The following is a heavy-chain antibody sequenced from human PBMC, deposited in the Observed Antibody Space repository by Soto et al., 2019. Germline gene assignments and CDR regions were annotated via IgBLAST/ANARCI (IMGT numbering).Heavy chain of an antibody. J-gene: IGHJ4*02. V-gene: IGHV3-23*01. CDR3: ARRITSSFVY. CDR1: GFNFSVYN. CDR2: IPGSGAYT. Sequence: EVQLFESGGGMVQPGWSLRRSCVDAGFNFSVYNINWGRQAPGKGLEWVPVIPGSGAYTNYADSVKGRFTISRDNAKNTLYMQMISLRSDDTAVDFGARRITSSFVYWGQGTLVTVFS. D-gene: IGHD1-20*01.